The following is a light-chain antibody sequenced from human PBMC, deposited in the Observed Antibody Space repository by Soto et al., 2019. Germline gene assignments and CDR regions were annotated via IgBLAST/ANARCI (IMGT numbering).Light chain of an antibody. Sequence: EIVMTQSPLSLPVTPGEPASISCRSSQSLLHSDGHSYLDWYLQKPGQSPQLLIYLASNRASGVPDRFNGSASGTDFALKISRVEAEYVGVYFCMQALQSPPAFGGGTKVEIK. V-gene: IGKV2-28*01. J-gene: IGKJ4*01. CDR3: MQALQSPPA. CDR2: LAS. CDR1: QSLLHSDGHSY.